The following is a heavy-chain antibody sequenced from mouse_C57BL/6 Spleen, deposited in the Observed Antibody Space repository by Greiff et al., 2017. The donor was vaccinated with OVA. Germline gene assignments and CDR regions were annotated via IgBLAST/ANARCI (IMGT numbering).Heavy chain of an antibody. V-gene: IGHV1-72*01. Sequence: QVQLQQSGAELVKPGASVKLSCKASGYTFTSYWMHWVKQRPGRGLEWIGRIDPNSGGTKYNEKFKSKATLTVDKPSSTAYMQLSSLTSEDSAVYYCARRDLIPYYYGSSYWYFDVWGTGTTVTVSS. CDR2: IDPNSGGT. D-gene: IGHD1-1*01. CDR3: ARRDLIPYYYGSSYWYFDV. J-gene: IGHJ1*03. CDR1: GYTFTSYW.